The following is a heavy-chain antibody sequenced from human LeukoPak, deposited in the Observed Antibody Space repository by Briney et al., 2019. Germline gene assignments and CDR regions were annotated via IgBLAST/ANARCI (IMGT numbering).Heavy chain of an antibody. CDR1: GFTFNNAW. D-gene: IGHD1-26*01. Sequence: PGGSLRLSCAASGFTFNNAWMTWVRQAPGKGLEWVDRIKSKTDGGTTDYAAPVKGRFSISRDDSKNTLYLQMNSLKTEDTAVYYCCTGVVGGTTDWGQGILVTVSS. V-gene: IGHV3-15*01. CDR2: IKSKTDGGTT. CDR3: CTGVVGGTTD. J-gene: IGHJ4*02.